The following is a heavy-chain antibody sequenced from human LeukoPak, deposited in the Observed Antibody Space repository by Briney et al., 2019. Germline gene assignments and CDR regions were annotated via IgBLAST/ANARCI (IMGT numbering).Heavy chain of an antibody. Sequence: ASVKVSCKASGYTFTGYYMHWVRQAPGQGLEWMGWINPNSGGTNYAQKFQGRVTMTRDTSISTACMELSRLRSDDTAVYYCARDSGERGSGSYLIAYWGQGTLVTASS. J-gene: IGHJ4*02. CDR3: ARDSGERGSGSYLIAY. CDR2: INPNSGGT. CDR1: GYTFTGYY. V-gene: IGHV1-2*02. D-gene: IGHD3-10*01.